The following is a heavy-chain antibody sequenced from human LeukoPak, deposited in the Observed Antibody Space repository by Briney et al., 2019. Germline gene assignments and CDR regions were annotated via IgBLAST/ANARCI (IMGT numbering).Heavy chain of an antibody. V-gene: IGHV4-34*01. Sequence: PSETLSLTCAVYGGSFSGYYWSWIRQPPGKGLEWIGEINHSGSTNYNPSLKSRVTISVDTSKNQFSLKLSSVTAADTAVYYCARREPYYYYYMDVWGKGTTVTVS. CDR2: INHSGST. J-gene: IGHJ6*03. CDR1: GGSFSGYY. CDR3: ARREPYYYYYMDV. D-gene: IGHD1-26*01.